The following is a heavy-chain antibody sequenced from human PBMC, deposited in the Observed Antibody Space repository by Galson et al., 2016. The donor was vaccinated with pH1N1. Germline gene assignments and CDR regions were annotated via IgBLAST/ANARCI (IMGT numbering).Heavy chain of an antibody. CDR2: ISASNGNT. D-gene: IGHD1-26*01. Sequence: SVKVSCKASGYSFSNYGINWVRQVPGQGLEWMGWISASNGNTKYAEKVQDRVTMTTDTSTKTIYMEPRSLKSDDTATYYCTGPARPYSGTYHFWGQGTLVTVSS. V-gene: IGHV1-18*01. J-gene: IGHJ4*02. CDR3: TGPARPYSGTYHF. CDR1: GYSFSNYG.